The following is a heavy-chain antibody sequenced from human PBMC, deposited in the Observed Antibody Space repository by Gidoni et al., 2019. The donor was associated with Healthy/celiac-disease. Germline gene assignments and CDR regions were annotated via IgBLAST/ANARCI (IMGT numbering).Heavy chain of an antibody. D-gene: IGHD6-13*01. CDR1: GASFIGYY. Sequence: QVQLQQCGGGLLKPSETMSLTRAVSGASFIGYYWSCIRQPPGRGLEWIGEINYSGSTNYNPSIKSGVTISVDTYKNQFCLKLSYVTAADTAVYYCARVGGSSWYYYYGMDVWGQGTTVTVSS. J-gene: IGHJ6*02. CDR3: ARVGGSSWYYYYGMDV. V-gene: IGHV4-34*01. CDR2: INYSGST.